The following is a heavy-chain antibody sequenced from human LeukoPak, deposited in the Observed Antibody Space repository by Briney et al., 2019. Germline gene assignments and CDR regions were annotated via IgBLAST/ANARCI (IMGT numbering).Heavy chain of an antibody. Sequence: SETLSLTCTVSGGSISSYYWGWIRQPPGKGLEWIGSIYYSGSTYYNPSLKSRVTISVDTSKNQFSLKLSSVTAADTAEYYCARRRYSGSYGGGIDYWGQGTLVTVSS. D-gene: IGHD1-26*01. V-gene: IGHV4-39*01. CDR1: GGSISSYY. J-gene: IGHJ4*02. CDR3: ARRRYSGSYGGGIDY. CDR2: IYYSGST.